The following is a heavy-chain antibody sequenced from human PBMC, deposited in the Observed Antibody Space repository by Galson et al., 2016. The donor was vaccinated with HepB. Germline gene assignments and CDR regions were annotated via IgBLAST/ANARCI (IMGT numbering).Heavy chain of an antibody. Sequence: SLRLSSAASGFAFSSHWMHCVRQDLGKGLVWVSRINSDGTISNYADSVKGRFTISRDNAKNTLYLQMNSLRAEDTAVYFCVRDHSVVPTTAYNWFDPWGRGTLVTVSS. CDR2: INSDGTIS. D-gene: IGHD4-23*01. CDR1: GFAFSSHW. CDR3: VRDHSVVPTTAYNWFDP. J-gene: IGHJ5*02. V-gene: IGHV3-74*01.